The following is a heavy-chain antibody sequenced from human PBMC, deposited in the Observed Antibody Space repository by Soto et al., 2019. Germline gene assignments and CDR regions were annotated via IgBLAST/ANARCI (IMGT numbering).Heavy chain of an antibody. CDR2: IYHSGST. Sequence: SETLSLTCAVSGGSISSSNWWSWVRQPAGKGLEWIGEIYHSGSTNYNPSLKSRVTISVDTSKNQFSLNLSSVTAADTAVYYCARQRRDFDYWGQGSLVTVSS. V-gene: IGHV4-4*02. J-gene: IGHJ4*02. D-gene: IGHD6-25*01. CDR1: GGSISSSNW. CDR3: ARQRRDFDY.